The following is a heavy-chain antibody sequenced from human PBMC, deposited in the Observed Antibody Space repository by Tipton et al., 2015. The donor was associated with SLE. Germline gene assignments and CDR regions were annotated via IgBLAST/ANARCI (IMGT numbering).Heavy chain of an antibody. CDR1: GDSISSSSFN. CDR2: IYYSGST. J-gene: IGHJ5*02. CDR3: AASRAKTLGNWFDP. D-gene: IGHD7-27*01. V-gene: IGHV4-39*01. Sequence: TLSLTCTVSGDSISSSSFNWGWIRQPPGKGLEWLANIYYSGSTDYNPSLKSRFVISLDTNQISLEVRAVTAADTAVYFCAASRAKTLGNWFDPWGQGTLVTVSS.